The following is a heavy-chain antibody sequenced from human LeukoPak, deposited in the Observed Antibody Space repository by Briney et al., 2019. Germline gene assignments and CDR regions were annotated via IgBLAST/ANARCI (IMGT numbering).Heavy chain of an antibody. CDR1: GFIFSDYY. CDR3: ARAGELRYMDV. D-gene: IGHD3-16*01. V-gene: IGHV3-11*04. J-gene: IGHJ6*03. Sequence: PGGSLRLSCAASGFIFSDYYMAWIRQAPEKGLEWISTIKGTGLTTYYADSVKGRVTISRDNDKNSLSLQMSSLRADDTAIYYCARAGELRYMDVWGKGTAVTVSS. CDR2: IKGTGLTT.